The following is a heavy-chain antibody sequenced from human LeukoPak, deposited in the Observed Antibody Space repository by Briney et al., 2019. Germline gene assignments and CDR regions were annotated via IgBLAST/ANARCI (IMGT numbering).Heavy chain of an antibody. J-gene: IGHJ6*03. D-gene: IGHD6-19*01. CDR2: IIPIFGTA. CDR3: ARVGSSGWYGMYYYYMDV. Sequence: ASVKVSCKASGGTFSSYAISWVRQAPGQGLEWMGGIIPIFGTANYAQKLQGRVTMTTDTSTSTAYMELRSPRSDDTAVYYCARVGSSGWYGMYYYYMDVWGKGTTVTVSS. V-gene: IGHV1-69*05. CDR1: GGTFSSYA.